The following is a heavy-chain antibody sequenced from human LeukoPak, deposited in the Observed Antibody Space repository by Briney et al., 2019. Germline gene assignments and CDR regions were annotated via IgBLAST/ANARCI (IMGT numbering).Heavy chain of an antibody. Sequence: SETLSLTCAVYGGSFSGYYWSWIRQPPGKGLEWIGEINHSGSTNYNPSLTSRVTISVDTSKNQFSLKLSSVTAGETAVYYCARAYSSGWYVNYWGQGTLVSVSS. CDR3: ARAYSSGWYVNY. J-gene: IGHJ4*02. D-gene: IGHD6-19*01. CDR1: GGSFSGYY. CDR2: INHSGST. V-gene: IGHV4-34*01.